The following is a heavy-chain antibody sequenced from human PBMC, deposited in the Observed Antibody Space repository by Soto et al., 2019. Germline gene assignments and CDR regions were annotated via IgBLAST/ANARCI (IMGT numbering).Heavy chain of an antibody. J-gene: IGHJ5*02. Sequence: QVQLVESGGGVVRPGRSLRLSCAATGFSFSTHGMHWVRQAPGKGLEWVAVIVKDGSEQPYADSVKGRFTISRDNARNIIHLQMSNWRAEETALYYCARDDLYADNGLDLWGQGTGVTVSS. CDR1: GFSFSTHG. CDR2: IVKDGSEQ. V-gene: IGHV3-33*01. CDR3: ARDDLYADNGLDL. D-gene: IGHD2-2*01.